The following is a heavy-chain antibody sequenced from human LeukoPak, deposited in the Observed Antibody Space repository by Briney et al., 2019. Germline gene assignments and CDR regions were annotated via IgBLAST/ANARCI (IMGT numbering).Heavy chain of an antibody. V-gene: IGHV4-59*11. J-gene: IGHJ6*03. D-gene: IGHD1-26*01. CDR3: ATTSDYYYMDV. CDR2: IYYSGST. CDR1: GGSISSHY. Sequence: SETLSLTCTVSGGSISSHYWSWIRQPPGKGLEWIGYIYYSGSTNYNPSLTSRVTISVDTSKNQFSLKLSSVTAADTAVYYCATTSDYYYMDVWGKGTTVTVSS.